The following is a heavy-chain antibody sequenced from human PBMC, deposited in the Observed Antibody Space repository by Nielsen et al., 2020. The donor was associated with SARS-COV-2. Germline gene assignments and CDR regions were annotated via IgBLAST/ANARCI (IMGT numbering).Heavy chain of an antibody. D-gene: IGHD6-19*01. CDR1: GFTFSSYW. CDR3: AKRSGYTSGWYGDY. J-gene: IGHJ4*02. CDR2: IKQDGSEK. V-gene: IGHV3-7*03. Sequence: GGSLRLSCAASGFTFSSYWLSWVRQAPGKGLEWVANIKQDGSEKYYVDSVKGRFTISRDNAKNSLSLQMNSLRVEDTAVYYCAKRSGYTSGWYGDYWGQGTLVTVSS.